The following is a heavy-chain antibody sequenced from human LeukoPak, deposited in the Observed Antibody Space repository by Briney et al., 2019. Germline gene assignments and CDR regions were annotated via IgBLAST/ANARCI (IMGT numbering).Heavy chain of an antibody. D-gene: IGHD2-21*02. V-gene: IGHV3-48*01. CDR1: GFTFSNYN. J-gene: IGHJ4*02. CDR2: ISSSSSSE. CDR3: AKEPAYCGGDCYFLLDY. Sequence: GGSLRLSCAASGFTFSNYNMNWVRQAPGKGLEWVSYISSSSSSEYYTDSVKGRFTISRDNSKNTLYLQMNNLRAEDTAVYYCAKEPAYCGGDCYFLLDYWGQGTLVTVSS.